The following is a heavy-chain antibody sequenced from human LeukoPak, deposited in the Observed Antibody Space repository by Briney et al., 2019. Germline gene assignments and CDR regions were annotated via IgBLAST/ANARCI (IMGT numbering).Heavy chain of an antibody. J-gene: IGHJ3*02. CDR1: GFSVSSNC. Sequence: GGSLRLSCAASGFSVSSNCMSWVRQAPGKGLEWVSVTYSGGRTNYADSVKGRFTISRDNSKNTLYLQMNSLRAEDTAVYYCARDRQVRGVIMNAFDIWGQGTMVTVSS. V-gene: IGHV3-53*01. D-gene: IGHD3-10*01. CDR2: TYSGGRT. CDR3: ARDRQVRGVIMNAFDI.